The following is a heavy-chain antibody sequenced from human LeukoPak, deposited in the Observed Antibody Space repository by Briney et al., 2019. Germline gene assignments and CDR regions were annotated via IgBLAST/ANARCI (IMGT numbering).Heavy chain of an antibody. V-gene: IGHV3-30*02. D-gene: IGHD3-10*01. CDR2: IRYDGSHK. Sequence: GGSLRLSCPASGFIFSNYGMHWVRQAPGKGLEWVSFIRYDGSHKHYADSVKGRFTISRENSKKTLYLQMNSLRPEDTAMYYCAKDLLKEGSYGSGIDWFDPWGQGAQVTVSS. CDR3: AKDLLKEGSYGSGIDWFDP. J-gene: IGHJ5*02. CDR1: GFIFSNYG.